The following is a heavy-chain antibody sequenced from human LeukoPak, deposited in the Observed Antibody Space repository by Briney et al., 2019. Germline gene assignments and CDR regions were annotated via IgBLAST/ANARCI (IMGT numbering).Heavy chain of an antibody. CDR1: GGSIRSGDSY. Sequence: PSETLSLTCTVSGGSIRSGDSYWSWIRQPPGRGLEWIGYIYYSGSTYYNASLKSRVTISVDTSKNQFSLELSSVTAADTAVYYCARDFTSGYGGTDIWGQGTMVTVSS. D-gene: IGHD5-12*01. CDR2: IYYSGST. V-gene: IGHV4-30-4*01. CDR3: ARDFTSGYGGTDI. J-gene: IGHJ3*02.